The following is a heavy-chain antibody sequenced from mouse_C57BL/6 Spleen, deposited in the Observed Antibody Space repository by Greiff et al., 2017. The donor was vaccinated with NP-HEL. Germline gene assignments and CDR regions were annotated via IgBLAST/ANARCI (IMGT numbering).Heavy chain of an antibody. V-gene: IGHV5-2*01. J-gene: IGHJ3*01. D-gene: IGHD2-4*01. Sequence: EVQLVESGGGLVQPGESLKLSCESNEYAFPSHDMSWVRKTPEKRLELVAAINSDGGSTYYPDTMERRFIIARDNTKKTLYLQMSSLGAEDAALYYCARHDYDGFAYWGQGTLVTVSA. CDR3: ARHDYDGFAY. CDR1: EYAFPSHD. CDR2: INSDGGST.